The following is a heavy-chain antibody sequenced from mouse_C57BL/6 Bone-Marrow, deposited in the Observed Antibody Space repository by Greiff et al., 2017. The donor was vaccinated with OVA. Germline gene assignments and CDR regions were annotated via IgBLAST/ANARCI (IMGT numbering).Heavy chain of an antibody. Sequence: VQLQQPGAELVMPGASVKLSCKASGYTFTSYWMHWVKQRPGQGLEWIGEIDPSDSYTNYNQKFKGKSTLTVDKSSSTAYMQLSSLTSEDSAVYYCARSGNYHWYFDVWGTGTTVTVSS. CDR2: IDPSDSYT. CDR1: GYTFTSYW. V-gene: IGHV1-69*01. D-gene: IGHD2-1*01. J-gene: IGHJ1*03. CDR3: ARSGNYHWYFDV.